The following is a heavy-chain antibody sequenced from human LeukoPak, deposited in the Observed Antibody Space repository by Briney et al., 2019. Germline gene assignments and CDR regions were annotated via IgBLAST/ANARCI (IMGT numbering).Heavy chain of an antibody. CDR3: CRGRYMDV. Sequence: ASVKVSCKASGYTFTSYDINWVRQATGQGLEWMGWMNANSGNTGYAQNFQDRVTMTRNTSISTAYMELMSSRSEDTAVLYCCRGRYMDVWGKGTTVTVSS. CDR2: MNANSGNT. J-gene: IGHJ6*03. V-gene: IGHV1-8*01. CDR1: GYTFTSYD.